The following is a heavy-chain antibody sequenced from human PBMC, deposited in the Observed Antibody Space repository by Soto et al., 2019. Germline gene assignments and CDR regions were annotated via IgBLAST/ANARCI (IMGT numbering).Heavy chain of an antibody. D-gene: IGHD5-18*01. CDR2: ISNDGNTR. V-gene: IGHV3-30*18. J-gene: IGHJ4*02. Sequence: QVQLVESGGGVVQPGRSLRLSCVVSGFTFRSHGMHWVRQAPGKGLEWLAVISNDGNTRYYADSVKGRFTISSDNYRDTLNLQMTTLRPADTAVYYCAKDREDTAMTLDYWGQGTLVTVSS. CDR3: AKDREDTAMTLDY. CDR1: GFTFRSHG.